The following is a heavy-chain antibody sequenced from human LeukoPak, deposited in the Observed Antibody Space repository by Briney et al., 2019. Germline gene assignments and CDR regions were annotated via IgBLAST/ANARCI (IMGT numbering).Heavy chain of an antibody. Sequence: SETLSLTCAVSGGSFSGYYWSGLRQPPGKRPEWFGEINHSGSNNYNPSLKSRVTISVDTSKTQYSLKLSTVTAADTAVYYCASGGEYSSGRYFDYWGQGTMVTASS. CDR2: INHSGSN. V-gene: IGHV4-34*01. J-gene: IGHJ4*03. D-gene: IGHD6-19*01. CDR3: ASGGEYSSGRYFDY. CDR1: GGSFSGYY.